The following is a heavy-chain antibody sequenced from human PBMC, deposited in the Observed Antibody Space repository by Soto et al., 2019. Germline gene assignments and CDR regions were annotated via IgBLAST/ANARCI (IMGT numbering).Heavy chain of an antibody. CDR1: GGTFSSYS. Sequence: QVQLVQSGAEVKKPGSSVKVSCKASGGTFSSYSINWVRQAPGQGLEWMGEIIPIFGTANYAQKLQGRVTITADESTSTGYMELSSLRSEDTAVYYCARDGGRNSGGIDYWGQGTMVTVSS. V-gene: IGHV1-69*01. CDR2: IIPIFGTA. D-gene: IGHD1-26*01. J-gene: IGHJ4*02. CDR3: ARDGGRNSGGIDY.